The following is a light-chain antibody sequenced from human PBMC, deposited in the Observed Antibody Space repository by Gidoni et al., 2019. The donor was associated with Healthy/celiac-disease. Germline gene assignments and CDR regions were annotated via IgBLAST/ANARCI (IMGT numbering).Light chain of an antibody. CDR2: EDK. J-gene: IGLJ3*02. V-gene: IGLV6-57*04. Sequence: NFMLTQPHSVSESPGKTVTISCTSSSGSIASNYVQWYQQRPGSAPTTVIYEDKQRPSGVPDRFSCSIDSSSNPASLTISGLKAEDEADSYCQSDDSSNQVFGGGTKLTVL. CDR1: SGSIASNY. CDR3: QSDDSSNQV.